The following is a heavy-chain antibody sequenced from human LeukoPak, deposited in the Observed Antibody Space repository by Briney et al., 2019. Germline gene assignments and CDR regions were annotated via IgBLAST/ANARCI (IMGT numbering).Heavy chain of an antibody. Sequence: GGSLRLSCAASGFTSSSYAMSWVRQAPGKGLEWVSAISGSGGSTYYADSVKGRFTISRDNSKNTLYLQMNSLRAEDTAVYYCAKGGRQYSSGSPGGYWGQGTLVTVSS. D-gene: IGHD6-19*01. J-gene: IGHJ4*02. CDR2: ISGSGGST. V-gene: IGHV3-23*01. CDR1: GFTSSSYA. CDR3: AKGGRQYSSGSPGGY.